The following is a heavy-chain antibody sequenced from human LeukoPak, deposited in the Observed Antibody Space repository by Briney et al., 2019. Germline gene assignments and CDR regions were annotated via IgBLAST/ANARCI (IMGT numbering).Heavy chain of an antibody. V-gene: IGHV3-15*01. Sequence: PGGSLRLSCAASGFTFSIASMSWVRQAPGKGREWVGQIKAKTDGGPTDHAAPAKGRVTASRDDSKNTRSLQKSSLKTDNTARYYCNPHRGYSSSPTFDYWGQGTLVTVSS. CDR3: NPHRGYSSSPTFDY. J-gene: IGHJ4*02. CDR2: IKAKTDGGPT. D-gene: IGHD6-13*01. CDR1: GFTFSIAS.